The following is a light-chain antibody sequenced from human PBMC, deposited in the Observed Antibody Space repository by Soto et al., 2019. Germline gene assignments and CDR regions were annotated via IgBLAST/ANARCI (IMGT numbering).Light chain of an antibody. CDR1: QGIRNE. V-gene: IGKV1-6*01. Sequence: AIQMTHSPSSLSAAVGDKVTITCRASQGIRNELGWYQQKPGKAPSLLIYAASSLQTGVPSRFSGSGSGTDFTLTISSLQPEDFATYYCLQDYNDPRTFGQGTQVEIK. CDR3: LQDYNDPRT. J-gene: IGKJ1*01. CDR2: AAS.